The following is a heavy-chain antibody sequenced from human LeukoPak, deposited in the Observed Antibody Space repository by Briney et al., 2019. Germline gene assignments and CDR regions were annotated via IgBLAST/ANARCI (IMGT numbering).Heavy chain of an antibody. Sequence: ASVKVSCKASGYTFTSYGISWVRQAPGQGLQWMGWISANNGDTSYSQKLQGRVTMTTDTSTNTAYMELRSLTSDDTAVYYCARDPPGLTLGSPGDYWGQGTLVIVSS. V-gene: IGHV1-18*01. D-gene: IGHD3-16*01. CDR2: ISANNGDT. CDR3: ARDPPGLTLGSPGDY. CDR1: GYTFTSYG. J-gene: IGHJ4*02.